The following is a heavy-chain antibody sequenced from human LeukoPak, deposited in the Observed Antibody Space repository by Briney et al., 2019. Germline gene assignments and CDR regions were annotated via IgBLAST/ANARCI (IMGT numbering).Heavy chain of an antibody. CDR2: INPNSGGT. J-gene: IGHJ4*02. V-gene: IGHV1-2*02. D-gene: IGHD3-10*01. Sequence: GASVKVSCKASGYTFTGYYMHWVRQAPGQGLEWMGWINPNSGGTNYAQKFQGRVTMTGDTSISTAYMELSRLRSDDTAVYYCLYYYGSGTVDYWGQGTLVTVSS. CDR1: GYTFTGYY. CDR3: LYYYGSGTVDY.